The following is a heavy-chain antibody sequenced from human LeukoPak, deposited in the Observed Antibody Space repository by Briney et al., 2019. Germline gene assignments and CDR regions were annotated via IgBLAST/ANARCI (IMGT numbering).Heavy chain of an antibody. CDR1: GFTFSGFW. CDR2: INSDGSEG. J-gene: IGHJ4*02. D-gene: IGHD6-13*01. Sequence: GGSLRPSCAVSGFTFSGFWMSWSRQAPGKGLEWVASINSDGSEGYYADVVKGRFTISRDNAKNSLYLQINSLRAEDTAVYYCAYSSRVGSFDYWGQGTLVTVSS. V-gene: IGHV3-7*03. CDR3: AYSSRVGSFDY.